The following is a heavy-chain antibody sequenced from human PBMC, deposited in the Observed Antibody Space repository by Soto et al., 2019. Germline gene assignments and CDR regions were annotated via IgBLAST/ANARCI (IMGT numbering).Heavy chain of an antibody. CDR3: ARGKLERDYYYYGVDV. V-gene: IGHV4-30-2*01. CDR2: IYHSGST. D-gene: IGHD1-1*01. J-gene: IGHJ6*02. Sequence: SETLSVRCAVSGGSISSGGYSWSWIRQPPGKGLEWIGYIYHSGSTYYNPSLKSRVTISVDRSKNQFSLKLSSVTAADTAVYYCARGKLERDYYYYGVDVWGQGTTVT. CDR1: GGSISSGGYS.